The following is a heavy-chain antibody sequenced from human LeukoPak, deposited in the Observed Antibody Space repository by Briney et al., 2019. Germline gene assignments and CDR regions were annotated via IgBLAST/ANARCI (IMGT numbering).Heavy chain of an antibody. Sequence: SETLSLTCTVSGGSTSSGDYYWSWIRQPPGKGLEWIGSIYYSGSTNYNPSLKSRVTISVDTSKNQFSLKLSSVTAADTAVYYCARGRTRYCSGGSCPQGWFDPWGQGTLVTVSS. CDR3: ARGRTRYCSGGSCPQGWFDP. V-gene: IGHV4-61*08. CDR2: IYYSGST. J-gene: IGHJ5*02. D-gene: IGHD2-15*01. CDR1: GGSTSSGDYY.